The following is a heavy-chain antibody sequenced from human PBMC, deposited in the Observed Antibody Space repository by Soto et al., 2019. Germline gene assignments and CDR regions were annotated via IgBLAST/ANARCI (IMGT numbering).Heavy chain of an antibody. CDR1: GFTFSSYS. D-gene: IGHD2-15*01. J-gene: IGHJ3*02. Sequence: EVQLVESGGGLVKPGGSLRVSCAASGFTFSSYSMNWVRQAPGKGLEWVSSISSSGSYIYYADSVKGRFTISRDNAKNSLYLQMNILRSEDTAVYYCARDIVVVVADTESYALDIWGQGTMVTVAS. CDR3: ARDIVVVVADTESYALDI. CDR2: ISSSGSYI. V-gene: IGHV3-21*01.